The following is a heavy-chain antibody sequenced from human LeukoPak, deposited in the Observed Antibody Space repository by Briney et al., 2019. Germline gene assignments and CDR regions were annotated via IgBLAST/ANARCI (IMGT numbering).Heavy chain of an antibody. CDR3: AGFRGGSCFDY. CDR2: IYHSGST. CDR1: GGFISSGGYS. Sequence: SETLSLTCAVSGGFISSGGYSWSWIRQPPGKGLEWIGYIYHSGSTYYNPSLKSRVTISVDRSKNQFSLKLSSVTAADTAVYYCAGFRGGSCFDYWGQGTLVTVSS. D-gene: IGHD2-15*01. J-gene: IGHJ4*02. V-gene: IGHV4-30-2*01.